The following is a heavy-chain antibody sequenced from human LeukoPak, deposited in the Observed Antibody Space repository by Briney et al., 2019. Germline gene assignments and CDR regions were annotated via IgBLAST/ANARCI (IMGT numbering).Heavy chain of an antibody. V-gene: IGHV1-8*01. CDR2: VNPNSGNT. CDR3: ARGTPYCSSASCYNY. Sequence: ASVKVSCKASGWDFSNFDVNWVRQGPGQGLVWMGWVNPNSGNTGYAQKFQGRVTMTRDTSISTAYMELRNLRSEDTAVYYCARGTPYCSSASCYNYWGQGSLVTVSS. CDR1: GWDFSNFD. D-gene: IGHD2-2*02. J-gene: IGHJ4*02.